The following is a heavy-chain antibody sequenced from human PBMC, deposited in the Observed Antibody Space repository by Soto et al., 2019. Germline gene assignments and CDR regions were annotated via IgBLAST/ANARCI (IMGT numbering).Heavy chain of an antibody. CDR3: AREVVGSSHFGY. CDR2: ISYDGSNK. J-gene: IGHJ4*02. Sequence: GSLRLACAASGCTFSSYAMHWVRQAPGKGLEWVGVISYDGSNKYYADSVKGRFTISRDNSKNTLYLQMNSLRAEDTAVYYCAREVVGSSHFGYWGQGNLVTVSS. V-gene: IGHV3-30-3*01. CDR1: GCTFSSYA. D-gene: IGHD1-26*01.